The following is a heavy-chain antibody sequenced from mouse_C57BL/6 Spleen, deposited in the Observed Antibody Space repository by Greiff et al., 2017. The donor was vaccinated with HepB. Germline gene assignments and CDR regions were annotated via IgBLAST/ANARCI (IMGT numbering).Heavy chain of an antibody. V-gene: IGHV1-64*01. CDR1: GYTFTSYW. CDR2: IHPNSGST. D-gene: IGHD1-1*01. Sequence: QVQLQQPGAELVKPGASVKLSCKASGYTFTSYWMHWVKQRPGQGLEWIGMIHPNSGSTNYNEKFKSKATLTVDKSSSTAYMPLSSLTSEDSAVYYCAREDYYGSSAYWGQGTLVTVSA. CDR3: AREDYYGSSAY. J-gene: IGHJ3*01.